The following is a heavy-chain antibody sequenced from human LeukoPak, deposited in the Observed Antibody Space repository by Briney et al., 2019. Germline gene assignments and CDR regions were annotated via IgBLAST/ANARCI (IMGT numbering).Heavy chain of an antibody. CDR3: ARIGYCSGGSCYGIDY. V-gene: IGHV3-21*01. Sequence: GGSLRLSCAASGFTFSSYSMNWVRQAPGKGLEWVSSISSSSSYIYYADSVKGRFTISRDNAKNSLYLQMNSLRAEDTVVYYCARIGYCSGGSCYGIDYWGQGTLVTVSS. D-gene: IGHD2-15*01. CDR1: GFTFSSYS. CDR2: ISSSSSYI. J-gene: IGHJ4*02.